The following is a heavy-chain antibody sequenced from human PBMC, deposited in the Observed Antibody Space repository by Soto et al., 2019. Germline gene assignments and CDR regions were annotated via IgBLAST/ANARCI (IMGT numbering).Heavy chain of an antibody. J-gene: IGHJ4*02. V-gene: IGHV3-23*01. CDR1: GFTFGSYA. CDR2: ISGSGGSA. CDR3: AKDLRSQLLGFDY. D-gene: IGHD2-2*01. Sequence: GGSLRLCCAASGFTFGSYAMSWVRQAPGSVLEWVSAISGSGGSAYYADSGEGRVTICRDNSKNAPYLQMDSLKPEGTAVYYWAKDLRSQLLGFDYWGQGTLVTVSS.